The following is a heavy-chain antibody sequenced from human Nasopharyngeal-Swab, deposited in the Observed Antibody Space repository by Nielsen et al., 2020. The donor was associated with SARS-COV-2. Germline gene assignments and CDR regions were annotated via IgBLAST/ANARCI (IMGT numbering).Heavy chain of an antibody. CDR2: LSGSGGRT. Sequence: GESLKISCAASGFTFSSYAMSWVRQAPGKGLECVSGLSGSGGRTYYADSVKGRFTISRDNSKNTLYLQMNSLRAEDTAVYYCATHGSGRIGGMDVWGQGTTVTVSS. D-gene: IGHD3-10*01. CDR3: ATHGSGRIGGMDV. CDR1: GFTFSSYA. V-gene: IGHV3-23*01. J-gene: IGHJ6*02.